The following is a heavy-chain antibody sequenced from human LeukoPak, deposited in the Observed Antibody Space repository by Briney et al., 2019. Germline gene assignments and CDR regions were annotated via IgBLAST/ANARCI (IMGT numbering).Heavy chain of an antibody. CDR1: GGSISSGSYY. D-gene: IGHD6-13*01. CDR2: IYTSGST. Sequence: SSETLSLTCTVSGGSISSGSYYWSWIRQPAGKGLEWIGRIYTSGSTNYNPSLKSRVTISVDTSKNQFSLKLSSVTAADTAVYYCARERSSWYFDYWGQGTLVTVSS. CDR3: ARERSSWYFDY. V-gene: IGHV4-61*02. J-gene: IGHJ4*02.